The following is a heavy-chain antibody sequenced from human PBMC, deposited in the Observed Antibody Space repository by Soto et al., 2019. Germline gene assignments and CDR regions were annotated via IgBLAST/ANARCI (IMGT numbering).Heavy chain of an antibody. CDR3: VRANWNVDY. J-gene: IGHJ4*02. CDR2: ISGASDST. Sequence: GGSLRLSCAASGFTFSGYYVAWVRQAPGEGLEWISYISGASDSTDYADSVKGRFTVSRDNARNSLFLQMNSLRVEDTAVYYCVRANWNVDYWGRGTLVTVSS. CDR1: GFTFSGYY. V-gene: IGHV3-11*06. D-gene: IGHD1-1*01.